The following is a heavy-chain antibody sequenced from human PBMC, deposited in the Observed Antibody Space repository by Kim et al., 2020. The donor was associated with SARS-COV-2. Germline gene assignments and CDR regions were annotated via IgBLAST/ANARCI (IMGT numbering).Heavy chain of an antibody. Sequence: SYAQMCHGRVGITADKSTSTAYMRLSGLRSEDTAGYYCARGDGYNYFDYWGQGTLVTVSS. D-gene: IGHD5-12*01. V-gene: IGHV1-69*04. CDR3: ARGDGYNYFDY. J-gene: IGHJ4*02.